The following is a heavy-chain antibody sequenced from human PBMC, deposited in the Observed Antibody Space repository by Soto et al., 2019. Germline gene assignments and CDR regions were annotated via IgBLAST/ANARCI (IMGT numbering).Heavy chain of an antibody. V-gene: IGHV1-2*02. Sequence: ASVKVSCKASGFSLTGYYFHWIRAAPGQGLEWLGWINPNTGGTTYAQKFQGRVTLTWDTSINTAYMELSSLRPDDTAMYYCARERYQVLSDVMDVWGQGTSVTGSS. J-gene: IGHJ6*02. D-gene: IGHD2-8*01. CDR2: INPNTGGT. CDR3: ARERYQVLSDVMDV. CDR1: GFSLTGYY.